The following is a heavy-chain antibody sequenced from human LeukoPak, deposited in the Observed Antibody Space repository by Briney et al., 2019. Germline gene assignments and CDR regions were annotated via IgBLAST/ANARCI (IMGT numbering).Heavy chain of an antibody. D-gene: IGHD3-3*01. CDR3: ARASSDFWSGYYSH. V-gene: IGHV3-20*04. CDR1: GFTFDDYG. Sequence: PGGSLRLSCAASGFTFDDYGMSWVRQAPGKGLEWVSGINWNGGSTGYADSVKGRFTISRDKARNSLYLQMNSLRAEDTALYYCARASSDFWSGYYSHWGQGTLVTVSS. J-gene: IGHJ4*02. CDR2: INWNGGST.